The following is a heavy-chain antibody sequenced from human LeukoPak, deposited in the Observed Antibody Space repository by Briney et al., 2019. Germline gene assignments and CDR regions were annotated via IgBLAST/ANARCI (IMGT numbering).Heavy chain of an antibody. CDR1: GGSISSGGYS. CDR3: ARAKDGPYYFDY. D-gene: IGHD2-15*01. V-gene: IGHV4-30-2*01. J-gene: IGHJ4*02. CDR2: IYHSGST. Sequence: SETLSLICAVSGGSISSGGYSWSWIRQPPGKGLEWIGYIYHSGSTYYNPSLKSRVTISVDRSKNQFSLKLSSVTAADTAVYYCARAKDGPYYFDYWGQGTLVTVSS.